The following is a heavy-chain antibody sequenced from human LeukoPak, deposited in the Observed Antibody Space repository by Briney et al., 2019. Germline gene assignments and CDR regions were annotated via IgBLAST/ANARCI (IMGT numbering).Heavy chain of an antibody. V-gene: IGHV4-59*01. CDR1: GGSISSYY. Sequence: KPSETLSLTCTVSGGSISSYYWSWIRQPPGKGLEWIGYIYYSGSTNYNPSLKSRVTISVDTSKNQFSLKLSSVTAADTAVYYCGRYLKPSALSAFDIWGQGTKVTVSS. CDR3: GRYLKPSALSAFDI. J-gene: IGHJ3*02. CDR2: IYYSGST. D-gene: IGHD2-2*01.